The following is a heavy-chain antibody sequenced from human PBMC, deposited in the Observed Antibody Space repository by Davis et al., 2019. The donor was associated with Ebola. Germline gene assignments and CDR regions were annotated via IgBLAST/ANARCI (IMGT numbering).Heavy chain of an antibody. CDR1: GDSVSSNSVA. Sequence: HSQTLSLTCAISGDSVSSNSVAWNWIRQSPSRGLEWLGRTYYRSKWYNEYGVSVRSRIIINPDTSKNQFSLKLTSVTAADTAVYYCARGAVGASRSVDYWGQGTLVTVSS. CDR2: TYYRSKWYN. D-gene: IGHD1-26*01. V-gene: IGHV6-1*01. J-gene: IGHJ4*02. CDR3: ARGAVGASRSVDY.